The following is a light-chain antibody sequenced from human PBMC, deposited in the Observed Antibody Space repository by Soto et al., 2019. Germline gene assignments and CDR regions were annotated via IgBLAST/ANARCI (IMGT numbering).Light chain of an antibody. CDR2: SSD. V-gene: IGLV1-44*01. J-gene: IGLJ3*02. CDR1: SSNIGRNT. Sequence: QSVLTQPPSASGTPGQRVTISCSGSSSNIGRNTVKWYRQLPGTAPKLLIGSSDQRPSGVPDRFSGSQSGTSASLAIRGLQSEDEADYICAAGDDSLNAWAFGGGTKVTVL. CDR3: AAGDDSLNAWA.